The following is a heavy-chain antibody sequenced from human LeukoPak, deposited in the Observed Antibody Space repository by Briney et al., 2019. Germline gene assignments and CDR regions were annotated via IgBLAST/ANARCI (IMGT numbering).Heavy chain of an antibody. CDR1: GGTFSSYA. CDR3: ARVGGTDAFDI. CDR2: IIPILGIA. V-gene: IGHV1-69*04. Sequence: GASVKVSCKASGGTFSSYALSWVRQAPGQGLEWMGRIIPILGIANYAQKFQGRVTITTDESTSTAYMELSSLRSEDTAVYYCARVGGTDAFDIWGQGTMVTVSS. J-gene: IGHJ3*02. D-gene: IGHD1-1*01.